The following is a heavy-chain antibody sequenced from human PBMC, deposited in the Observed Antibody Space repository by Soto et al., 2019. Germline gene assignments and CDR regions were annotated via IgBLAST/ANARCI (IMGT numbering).Heavy chain of an antibody. J-gene: IGHJ4*02. Sequence: ASVKVSCKASGYTFTGYYIHWVRQAPGQGLEWMGSISPHSGGPNYAQRFQGRVTMTRDTSMTTVYVEMSGLTSDDTAVYYCAREEQTGANYYLDYWGQGTLVTVS. D-gene: IGHD7-27*01. CDR2: ISPHSGGP. CDR3: AREEQTGANYYLDY. CDR1: GYTFTGYY. V-gene: IGHV1-2*02.